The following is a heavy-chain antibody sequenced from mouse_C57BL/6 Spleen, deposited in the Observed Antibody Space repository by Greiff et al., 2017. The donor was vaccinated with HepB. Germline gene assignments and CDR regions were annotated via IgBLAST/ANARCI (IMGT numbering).Heavy chain of an antibody. Sequence: VQLQQSGAELVRPGASVKLSCTASGFNIKDDYMHWVKQRPEQGLEWIGWIDPENGDTEYASKFQGKATITADTSSNTAYLQLSSLTSEDTAVYDCTNFITTVVAHFDVWGTGTTGTVSS. CDR1: GFNIKDDY. D-gene: IGHD1-1*01. V-gene: IGHV14-4*01. CDR3: TNFITTVVAHFDV. CDR2: IDPENGDT. J-gene: IGHJ1*03.